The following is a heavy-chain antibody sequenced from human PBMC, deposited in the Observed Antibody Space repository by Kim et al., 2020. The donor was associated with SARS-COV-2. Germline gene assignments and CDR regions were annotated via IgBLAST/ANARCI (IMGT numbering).Heavy chain of an antibody. CDR3: ARDSGRIVDY. V-gene: IGHV3-74*01. Sequence: GGSLRLSCAASGFSFSSYWMHWVRQAPGKGLVWVSRINPDGSSTGYADSVKGRFTISKDNAKNTVYLQMSSLRADDTAVYYCARDSGRIVDYWGQGTLVT. CDR1: GFSFSSYW. J-gene: IGHJ4*02. D-gene: IGHD3-10*01. CDR2: INPDGSST.